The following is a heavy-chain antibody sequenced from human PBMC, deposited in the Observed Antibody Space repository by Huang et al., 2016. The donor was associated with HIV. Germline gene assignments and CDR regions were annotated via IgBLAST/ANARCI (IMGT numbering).Heavy chain of an antibody. CDR3: GRDTKYRSGVYNYYYMDV. J-gene: IGHJ6*03. Sequence: HLVESGGGSVWPGESLKLSCVATGFDFSTHIFNWGRQAPGRGLECISHVGDNDQKVSYANSVRGRFTSSRDNARQSIYLQMRNLRPSDTAKYYCGRDTKYRSGVYNYYYMDVWGNGTAVTVSS. CDR1: GFDFSTHI. D-gene: IGHD6-25*01. CDR2: VGDNDQKV. V-gene: IGHV3-48*01.